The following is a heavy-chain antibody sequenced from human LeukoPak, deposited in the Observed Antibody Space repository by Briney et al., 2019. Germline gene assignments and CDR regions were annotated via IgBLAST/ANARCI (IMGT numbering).Heavy chain of an antibody. CDR3: ATDHSMANTAWWFDP. CDR2: INPTTGGT. D-gene: IGHD5-24*01. Sequence: ASVKVSCKASAYSFTGNYLHWVRQAPGHGIEWMGWINPTTGGTNYAQNFQGRVTMTRDMSISTAYMELSSLRSEDTAFYYCATDHSMANTAWWFDPWGQGTLVTVSS. V-gene: IGHV1-2*02. J-gene: IGHJ5*02. CDR1: AYSFTGNY.